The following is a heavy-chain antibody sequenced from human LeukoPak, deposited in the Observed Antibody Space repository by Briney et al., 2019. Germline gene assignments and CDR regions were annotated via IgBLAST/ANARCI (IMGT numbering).Heavy chain of an antibody. CDR1: GGSISSGGYY. CDR2: IYYSGST. J-gene: IGHJ4*02. V-gene: IGHV4-31*03. CDR3: ARGPTMDYFDY. D-gene: IGHD3-10*01. Sequence: SETLSLTCTVSGGSISSGGYYWSWSRQHPGKGLEWIGYIYYSGSTYYNPSLKSRVTISVDTSKNQFSLKLSSVTAADTAVYYCARGPTMDYFDYWGQGTLVTVSS.